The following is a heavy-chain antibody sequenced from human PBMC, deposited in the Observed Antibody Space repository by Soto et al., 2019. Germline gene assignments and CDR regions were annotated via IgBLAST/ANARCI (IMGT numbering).Heavy chain of an antibody. V-gene: IGHV4-31*03. CDR1: GGSISSGGYY. D-gene: IGHD6-6*01. Sequence: TLSLTCTVSGGSISSGGYYWSWIRQHPGKGLEWIGYIYYSGSTYFNPSLKSRLTISVDTSKNQFSLQLSSVTAADTAMYYCARAGHSSSSEGANWFDPWGQGTLVTVSS. CDR2: IYYSGST. J-gene: IGHJ5*02. CDR3: ARAGHSSSSEGANWFDP.